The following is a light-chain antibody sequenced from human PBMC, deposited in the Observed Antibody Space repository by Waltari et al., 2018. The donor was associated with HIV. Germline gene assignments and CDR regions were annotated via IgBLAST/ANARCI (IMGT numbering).Light chain of an antibody. Sequence: QSVLTQPPSVSGAPGQRLTNSCTGSSPNLRLDYDVQWYQQLPGTAPKLLVYDNINRPSGVPDRFSGSKSGISASLAITGLQAEDEANYYCQSYDNSLSAWVFGGGTKVTVL. V-gene: IGLV1-40*01. CDR3: QSYDNSLSAWV. J-gene: IGLJ3*02. CDR2: DNI. CDR1: SPNLRLDYD.